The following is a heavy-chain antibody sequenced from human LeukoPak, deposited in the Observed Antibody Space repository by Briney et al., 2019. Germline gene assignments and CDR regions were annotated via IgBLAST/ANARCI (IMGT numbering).Heavy chain of an antibody. CDR1: RGTFSSYA. CDR3: AREGDSGSYCGY. Sequence: GASVKVSCKASRGTFSSYAISWVRQAPGQGLEWMGRIIPILGIANYAQKFQGRVTITADKSTSTAYMELSSLRSEDTAVYYCAREGDSGSYCGYWGQGTLVTVSS. V-gene: IGHV1-69*04. J-gene: IGHJ4*02. D-gene: IGHD1-26*01. CDR2: IIPILGIA.